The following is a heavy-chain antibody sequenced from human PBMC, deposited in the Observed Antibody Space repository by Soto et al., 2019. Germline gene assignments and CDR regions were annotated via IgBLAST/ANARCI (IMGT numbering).Heavy chain of an antibody. CDR3: STGVINPAWPHFDY. V-gene: IGHV3-49*04. CDR2: IRSKAYGGTP. D-gene: IGHD3-10*01. CDR1: GFTFGDYA. Sequence: GVLRLSCTTSGFTFGDYALNWVRQAPGKGLEWVAFIRSKAYGGTPEYAASVKGRFTVSRDDSKNIAYLQMSSLKTEDTAVYYCSTGVINPAWPHFDYWGQGTLLTVSS. J-gene: IGHJ4*02.